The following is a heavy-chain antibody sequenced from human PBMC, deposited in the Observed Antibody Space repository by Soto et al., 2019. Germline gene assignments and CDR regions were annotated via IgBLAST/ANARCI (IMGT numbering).Heavy chain of an antibody. CDR1: GGSISSGDYY. D-gene: IGHD2-21*02. CDR3: ARDRSGPYCGGDCSIDY. V-gene: IGHV4-30-4*01. J-gene: IGHJ4*02. CDR2: IYYSGST. Sequence: SETLSLTCTVSGGSISSGDYYWSWIRQPPGKGLEWIGYIYYSGSTYYNPSLKSRVTISVDTSKNQFSLKLSSVTAADTAVYYCARDRSGPYCGGDCSIDYWGQGTLVTVSS.